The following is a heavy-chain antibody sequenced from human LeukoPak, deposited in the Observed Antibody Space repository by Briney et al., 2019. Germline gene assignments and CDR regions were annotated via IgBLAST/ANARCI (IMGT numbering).Heavy chain of an antibody. V-gene: IGHV4-30-4*01. CDR2: IYYSGST. CDR3: ARHGGATMIEGLLHAFDI. D-gene: IGHD5-12*01. CDR1: GGSISSGDYY. J-gene: IGHJ3*02. Sequence: PSQTLSLTCTVSGGSISSGDYYWSWIRQPPGKGLEWIGYIYYSGSTYYNPSLKSRVTISVDTSKNQFSLKLSSVTASDTAVYYCARHGGATMIEGLLHAFDIWGQGTTVTVSS.